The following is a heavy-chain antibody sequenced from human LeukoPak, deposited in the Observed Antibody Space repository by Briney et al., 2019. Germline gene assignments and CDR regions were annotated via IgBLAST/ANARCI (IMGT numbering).Heavy chain of an antibody. Sequence: PGGSLRLSCAASGFTFSSYSMNWVRQAPGKGLEWVSSIKGRFTISRDNAKNSLYLQMNSLRAEDTAVYYCARDAFDIWGQGTMVTVSS. CDR3: ARDAFDI. CDR2: I. CDR1: GFTFSSYS. J-gene: IGHJ3*02. V-gene: IGHV3-21*01.